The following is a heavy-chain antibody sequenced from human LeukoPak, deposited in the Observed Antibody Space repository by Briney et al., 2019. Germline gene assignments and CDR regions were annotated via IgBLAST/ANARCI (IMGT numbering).Heavy chain of an antibody. Sequence: ASVKVSCKASGYTFTGYYMHWVRQAPGQGLEWMGRINPNSGGTNYAKKFQGRVTMTRDTSISTAYMELNRLTSDDTAVYYCAPGPGWFDPWGQGTLVTVSS. J-gene: IGHJ5*02. CDR3: APGPGWFDP. V-gene: IGHV1-2*06. CDR2: INPNSGGT. D-gene: IGHD3-10*01. CDR1: GYTFTGYY.